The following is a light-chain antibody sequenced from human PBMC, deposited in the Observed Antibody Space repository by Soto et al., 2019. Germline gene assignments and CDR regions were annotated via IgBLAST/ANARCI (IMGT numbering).Light chain of an antibody. CDR1: QSVSSSY. CDR3: QQRSNWPWT. J-gene: IGKJ1*01. Sequence: EIVLTQSPGTLSLSPGERATLSCRASQSVSSSYLAWYQHKPGQAPRLLIYGASSRATGIPARFSGSGSGTDFTLTISSLEPEDFAVYYCQQRSNWPWTFGQGTKVDI. V-gene: IGKV3D-20*02. CDR2: GAS.